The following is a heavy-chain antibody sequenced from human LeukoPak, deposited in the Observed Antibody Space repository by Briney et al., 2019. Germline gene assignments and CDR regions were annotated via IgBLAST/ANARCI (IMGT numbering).Heavy chain of an antibody. J-gene: IGHJ4*02. Sequence: PGWSLRLSCAASGFTFSNYGMHWVRQAPGKGLEWVAFIRFDGSNKYYTDSVKGRFTISRDNSKNTLYLQMNSLRAEDTAVYYCGRNRNCGWYSWGSDYWGQGPVVRVST. CDR1: GFTFSNYG. CDR2: IRFDGSNK. CDR3: GRNRNCGWYSWGSDY. V-gene: IGHV3-33*01. D-gene: IGHD6-19*01.